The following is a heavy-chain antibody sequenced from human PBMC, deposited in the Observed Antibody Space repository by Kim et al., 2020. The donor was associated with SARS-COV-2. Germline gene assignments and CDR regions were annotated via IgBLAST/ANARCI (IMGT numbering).Heavy chain of an antibody. Sequence: SETLSLTCTVSGGSISSSSYYWGWIRQPPGKGLEWIGSIYYSGSTYYNPSLKSRVTISVDTSKNQFSLKLSSVTAADTAVYYCALLAVAAPGDYWGQGTLVTVSS. D-gene: IGHD6-19*01. J-gene: IGHJ4*02. CDR3: ALLAVAAPGDY. CDR2: IYYSGST. CDR1: GGSISSSSYY. V-gene: IGHV4-39*01.